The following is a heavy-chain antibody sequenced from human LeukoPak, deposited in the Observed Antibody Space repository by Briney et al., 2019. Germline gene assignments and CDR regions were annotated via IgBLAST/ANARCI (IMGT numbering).Heavy chain of an antibody. CDR2: IGSSGSYI. CDR3: AKDPGIAARLNY. CDR1: GFIFSSHS. Sequence: PGGSLRLSCVGSGFIFSSHSMNWVRQAPGKGLEWVSFIGSSGSYIYYADSVKGRFTISRDNSKNTLYLQMNSLRAEDTAVYYCAKDPGIAARLNYWGQGTLVSVSS. D-gene: IGHD6-6*01. V-gene: IGHV3-21*01. J-gene: IGHJ4*02.